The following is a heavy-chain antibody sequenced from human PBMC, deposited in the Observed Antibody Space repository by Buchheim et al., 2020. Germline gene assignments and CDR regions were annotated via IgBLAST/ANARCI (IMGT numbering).Heavy chain of an antibody. Sequence: EVQLVESGGGLVQTGGSLRLSCAASRLTFSSYWMSWVGQAPGKGLEWVANIKKDGSEKYYVDSVKGRFTIHRENDKKSLFLQMNSLSADDTAVYYCVRDMDVWGQGTT. V-gene: IGHV3-7*01. CDR3: VRDMDV. CDR2: IKKDGSEK. J-gene: IGHJ6*02. CDR1: RLTFSSYW.